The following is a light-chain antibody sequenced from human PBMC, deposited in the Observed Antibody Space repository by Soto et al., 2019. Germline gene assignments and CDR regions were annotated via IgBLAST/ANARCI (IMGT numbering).Light chain of an antibody. CDR1: SNDIGGYNY. Sequence: QSALTQPPSASGSPGQSVTISCTGTSNDIGGYNYVSWFQQHPGKAPKLMIYEVNERPSGVPDRFSGSKSGNTASLTVSGLQAEDEADYYCSSFAAGDILRVYGGGTKLTVL. CDR3: SSFAAGDILRV. CDR2: EVN. J-gene: IGLJ3*02. V-gene: IGLV2-8*01.